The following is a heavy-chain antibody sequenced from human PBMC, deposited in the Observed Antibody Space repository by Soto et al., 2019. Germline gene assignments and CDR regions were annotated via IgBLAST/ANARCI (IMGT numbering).Heavy chain of an antibody. CDR3: NKSRTFGDTGDYYMDV. Sequence: PGGSLRHSCAASGFTFSGYAMSWVRQAPGKGLEWVSAISGSGGSTYYADSVKGRFTISRDNSKNTLYLQMNSLRAEDTAVYYYNKSRTFGDTGDYYMDVWGKGTTVTVSS. J-gene: IGHJ6*03. CDR1: GFTFSGYA. CDR2: ISGSGGST. V-gene: IGHV3-23*01. D-gene: IGHD3-16*01.